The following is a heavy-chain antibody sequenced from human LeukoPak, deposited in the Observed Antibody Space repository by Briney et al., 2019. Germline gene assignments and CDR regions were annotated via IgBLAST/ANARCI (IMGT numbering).Heavy chain of an antibody. D-gene: IGHD6-19*01. CDR2: VSHDGIQT. V-gene: IGHV3-30-3*01. CDR3: ARDLGKWAVAGTFAN. J-gene: IGHJ4*02. CDR1: GFTFSNYA. Sequence: GESLEISCAASGFTFSNYAMHWVRQGLVKGLESMAVVSHDGIQTYYADSVKGRFTISRDNSGNTLYLQMNSLRAEDTAVYYCARDLGKWAVAGTFANWGQGTLVTVCS.